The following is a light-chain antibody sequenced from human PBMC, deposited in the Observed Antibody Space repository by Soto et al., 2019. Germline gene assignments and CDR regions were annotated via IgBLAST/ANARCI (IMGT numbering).Light chain of an antibody. J-gene: IGKJ2*01. CDR2: GAS. Sequence: EIVLTQSPGTLSLSPGERATLSCRASQSVSSSYLAWYQQKPGQAPRLLIYGASSRATGIPDRFSGSGSVTDVTLPISRLDPEDFAVYYCQQYGSSYTFGQGNKMEIK. CDR3: QQYGSSYT. CDR1: QSVSSSY. V-gene: IGKV3-20*01.